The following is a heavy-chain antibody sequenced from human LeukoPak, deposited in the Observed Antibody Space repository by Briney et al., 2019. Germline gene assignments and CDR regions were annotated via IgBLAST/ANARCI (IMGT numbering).Heavy chain of an antibody. D-gene: IGHD3-10*01. Sequence: SETLSLTCAVYGGSFSGYYWSWIRQPPGKGLEWIGEINHSGSTNYNPSLKSRVTISVDTSKNQFSLKLSPVTAADTAVYYCARERQIVRGVPRGYRWFDPWGQGTLVTVSS. CDR3: ARERQIVRGVPRGYRWFDP. V-gene: IGHV4-34*01. J-gene: IGHJ5*02. CDR2: INHSGST. CDR1: GGSFSGYY.